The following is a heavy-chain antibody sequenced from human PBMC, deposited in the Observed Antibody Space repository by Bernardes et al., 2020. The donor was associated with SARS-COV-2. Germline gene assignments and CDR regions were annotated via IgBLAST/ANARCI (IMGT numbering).Heavy chain of an antibody. CDR3: ATDQRYYDILTGRTYYYGMDV. V-gene: IGHV1-24*01. Sequence: AALKVSCKVSGYTLTALSMPWVRQAPGQGLEWMGGFDPEDGATIYAQKFQGRVTMTEDTSTDTAYMELSSLRSEDTAVYYCATDQRYYDILTGRTYYYGMDVWGQGTTVTGSS. CDR1: GYTLTALS. D-gene: IGHD3-9*01. J-gene: IGHJ6*02. CDR2: FDPEDGAT.